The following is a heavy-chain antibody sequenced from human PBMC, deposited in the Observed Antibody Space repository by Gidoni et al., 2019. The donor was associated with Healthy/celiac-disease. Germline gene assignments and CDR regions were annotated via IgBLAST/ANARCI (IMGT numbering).Heavy chain of an antibody. J-gene: IGHJ6*03. CDR3: ARDAVDGSGSYYRTHYMDV. V-gene: IGHV3-30-3*01. CDR1: GFTFSSYA. Sequence: QVQLVESGGGVVQPGRSLRLSCAASGFTFSSYAMPWVRQAPGKGLEWVAVISYDGSNKYYADSVKGRFTISRDNSKNTLYLQMNSLRAEDTAVYYCARDAVDGSGSYYRTHYMDVWGKGTTVTVSS. CDR2: ISYDGSNK. D-gene: IGHD3-10*01.